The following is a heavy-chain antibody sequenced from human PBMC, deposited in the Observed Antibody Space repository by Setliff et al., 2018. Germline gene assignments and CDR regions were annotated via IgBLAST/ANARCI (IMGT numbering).Heavy chain of an antibody. Sequence: RASVKVSCKASGYAFINYYMYWVRQAPGQGPEWMGTINTGGGSASIVDRFQGRVTMTRDTSTSTVYLELNSLRSDDTAVYYCARGGLAAAGKKGVFEHWGQGTLVTVSS. CDR2: INTGGGSA. J-gene: IGHJ4*02. CDR1: GYAFINYY. CDR3: ARGGLAAAGKKGVFEH. D-gene: IGHD6-13*01. V-gene: IGHV1-46*01.